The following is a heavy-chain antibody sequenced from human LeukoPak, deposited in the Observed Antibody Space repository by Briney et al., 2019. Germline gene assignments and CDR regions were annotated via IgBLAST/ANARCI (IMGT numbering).Heavy chain of an antibody. Sequence: GASVKVSCKASGYTFTGYYMHWVRQAPGQGLEWMGWINPNSGGTNYAQKFQGRVTMTRDTSISTAYMELSRLGSDDTAVYYCARAKQWLVHHDYWGQGTLVTASS. CDR1: GYTFTGYY. J-gene: IGHJ4*02. D-gene: IGHD6-19*01. CDR3: ARAKQWLVHHDY. CDR2: INPNSGGT. V-gene: IGHV1-2*02.